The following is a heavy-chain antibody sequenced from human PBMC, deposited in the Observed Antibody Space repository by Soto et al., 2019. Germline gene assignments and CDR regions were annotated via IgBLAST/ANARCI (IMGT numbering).Heavy chain of an antibody. J-gene: IGHJ4*02. V-gene: IGHV1-8*01. CDR1: GYTFTSYD. Sequence: ASVKVSCKASGYTFTSYDINWVRQATGQGLEWMGWMNPDSGSTGYVQKFQGRVTMTRDTSVSTAYLELSSLTSEDTAVYYCTRSRRGTGVGFDYWGQGTPVTSPQ. D-gene: IGHD7-27*01. CDR3: TRSRRGTGVGFDY. CDR2: MNPDSGST.